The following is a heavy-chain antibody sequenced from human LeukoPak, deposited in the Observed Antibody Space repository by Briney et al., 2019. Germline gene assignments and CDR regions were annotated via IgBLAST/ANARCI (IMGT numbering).Heavy chain of an antibody. CDR3: ARESAVTTDAFDT. J-gene: IGHJ3*02. Sequence: ASETLSLTCAVSGGSISSGGYSWSWIRQPPGKGLEWIGYIYHSGSTYYNPSLKSRVTISVDRSKNQFSLKLSSVTAADTAVYYCARESAVTTDAFDTWGQGTMVTVSS. CDR1: GGSISSGGYS. D-gene: IGHD4-11*01. V-gene: IGHV4-30-2*01. CDR2: IYHSGST.